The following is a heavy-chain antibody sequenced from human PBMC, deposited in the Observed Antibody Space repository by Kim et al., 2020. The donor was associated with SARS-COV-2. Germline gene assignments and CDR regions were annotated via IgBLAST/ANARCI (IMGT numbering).Heavy chain of an antibody. V-gene: IGHV4-34*01. CDR3: ARVGRSSSWYGVDY. D-gene: IGHD6-13*01. J-gene: IGHJ4*02. Sequence: TPSLNSRVTIAVDTSKNQFALKLSAVTAADTAVYYCARVGRSSSWYGVDYWGQGTLVTVSS.